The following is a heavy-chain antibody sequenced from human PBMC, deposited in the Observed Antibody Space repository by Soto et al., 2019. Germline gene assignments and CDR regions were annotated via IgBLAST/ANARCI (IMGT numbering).Heavy chain of an antibody. CDR3: ARGKESQAGMDV. V-gene: IGHV1-69*13. CDR1: GYTFTSYG. Sequence: SVKVSCKASGYTFTSYGISWVRQAPGQGLEWMGGIIPIFGTANYAQKFQGRVTITADESTSTAYMELSSLRSEDTAVYYCARGKESQAGMDVWGQGTTVTVSS. CDR2: IIPIFGTA. J-gene: IGHJ6*02.